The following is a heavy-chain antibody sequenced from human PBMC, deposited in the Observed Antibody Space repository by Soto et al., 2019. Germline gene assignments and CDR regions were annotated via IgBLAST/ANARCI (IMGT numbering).Heavy chain of an antibody. V-gene: IGHV4-59*01. CDR1: GGSISTYY. CDR2: VYYGGST. J-gene: IGHJ6*03. CDR3: ARGGRSAYYYYMGV. Sequence: PSETLSLTCTVSGGSISTYYWSWVRQPPGKGLEWIGYVYYGGSTNYNPSLKSRVTISVDTSKNQFSLKLTSVTAADTAMYYCARGGRSAYYYYMGVWGKGTTVTVSS.